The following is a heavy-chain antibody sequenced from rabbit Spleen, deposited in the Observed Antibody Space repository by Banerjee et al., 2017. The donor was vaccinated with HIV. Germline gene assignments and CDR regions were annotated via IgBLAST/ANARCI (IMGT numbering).Heavy chain of an antibody. D-gene: IGHD5-1*01. CDR3: TRGYGSVDGFNL. CDR1: GFSFSSNDY. J-gene: IGHJ4*01. CDR2: IYTGTSGTT. Sequence: QEQLVESGGGLVQPEGSLTLTCKASGFSFSSNDYMCWVRQAPGKGLEWIACIYTGTSGTTYYASWAKGRFTISKTSSTTVTLQMTSLTVADTATYFCTRGYGSVDGFNLWGPGTLVTVS. V-gene: IGHV1S45*01.